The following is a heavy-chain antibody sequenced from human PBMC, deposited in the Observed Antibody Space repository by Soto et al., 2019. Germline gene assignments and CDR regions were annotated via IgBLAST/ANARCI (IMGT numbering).Heavy chain of an antibody. CDR1: GESFRGYY. V-gene: IGHV4-34*01. Sequence: QVQLQQWGAGLLKPSETLSLTCAVYGESFRGYYWSWIRQPPGKGLEWIGEVNHSGSTNYHPSLKNRVTISVERSKNQFSLKLNSVTAADTAVYYCARGGSSGYSFWGQGSQVTVSS. CDR2: VNHSGST. D-gene: IGHD3-22*01. CDR3: ARGGSSGYSF. J-gene: IGHJ4*02.